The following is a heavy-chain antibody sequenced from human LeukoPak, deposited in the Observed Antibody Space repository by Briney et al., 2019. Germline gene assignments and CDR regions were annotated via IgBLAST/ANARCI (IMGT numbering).Heavy chain of an antibody. D-gene: IGHD3-10*01. CDR3: ARDGVTMVREGNHDAFDI. CDR2: IYYSGST. CDR1: GGSISSGDYY. V-gene: IGHV4-30-4*01. J-gene: IGHJ3*02. Sequence: PSETLSLTCTVSGGSISSGDYYWSWIRQPPGKGLEWIGYIYYSGSTYYNPSLKSRVTISVDTSKNQFSLKLSSVTAADTAVYYCARDGVTMVREGNHDAFDIWGQGTMVTVSS.